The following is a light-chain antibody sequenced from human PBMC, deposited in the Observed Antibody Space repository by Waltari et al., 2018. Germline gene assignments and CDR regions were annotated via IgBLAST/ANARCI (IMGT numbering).Light chain of an antibody. V-gene: IGLV2-14*03. Sequence: QSALTQPASVSGSPRQSITISCTGTSSDIGGYDSVAWYQQHPGKAPKLIIHGVNERPSGVFNRFSGSKSGNTASLTISGLQAEDEAVFYCSSYTSRATRVFGGGTKVTVL. CDR1: SSDIGGYDS. CDR2: GVN. CDR3: SSYTSRATRV. J-gene: IGLJ3*02.